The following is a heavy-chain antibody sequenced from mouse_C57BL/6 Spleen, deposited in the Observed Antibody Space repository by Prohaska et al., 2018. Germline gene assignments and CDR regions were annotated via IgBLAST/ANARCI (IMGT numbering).Heavy chain of an antibody. CDR2: IYPNNGGN. CDR3: ARGGGGFAY. V-gene: IGHV1-34*01. Sequence: HGKSLEWIGYIYPNNGGNGYNQKFKGKATLTVDKSSSTAYMELRSLTSEDSAVYCCARGGGGFAYWGQGTLVTVSA. J-gene: IGHJ3*01.